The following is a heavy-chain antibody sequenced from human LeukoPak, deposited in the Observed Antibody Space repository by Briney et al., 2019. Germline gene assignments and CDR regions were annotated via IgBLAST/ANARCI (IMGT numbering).Heavy chain of an antibody. Sequence: GGSLRLSCTVSGFTVSSNSTSWVRQAPGKGLEWVSFIYSDNTHYSDSVKGRFTISRDNSKNTLYLQMNSLRAEDTAVYYCARRAGAYSHPYDYWGQGTLVTVSS. D-gene: IGHD4/OR15-4a*01. CDR1: GFTVSSNS. CDR3: ARRAGAYSHPYDY. V-gene: IGHV3-53*01. CDR2: IYSDNT. J-gene: IGHJ4*02.